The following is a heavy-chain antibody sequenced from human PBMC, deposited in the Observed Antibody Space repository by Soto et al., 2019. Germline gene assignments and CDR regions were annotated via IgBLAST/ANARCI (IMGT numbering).Heavy chain of an antibody. V-gene: IGHV4-39*01. J-gene: IGHJ5*02. CDR3: ARQLPVGATSWFDP. D-gene: IGHD1-26*01. Sequence: SETLSLTCSVSGGSINSDDSFWGWVRQSPGKGLEWVGSLYYGGSTFYNPSLKSRVTISLDTSKNQFSLRLTSVTAADTAIYYCARQLPVGATSWFDPWGQGTLVTVSS. CDR2: LYYGGST. CDR1: GGSINSDDSF.